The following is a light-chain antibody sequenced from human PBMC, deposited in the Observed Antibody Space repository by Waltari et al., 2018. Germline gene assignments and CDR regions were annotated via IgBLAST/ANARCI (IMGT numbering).Light chain of an antibody. CDR2: AAS. CDR1: QSSSRN. V-gene: IGKV3-15*01. J-gene: IGKJ4*01. Sequence: EIVMTQSPATLSVSPGERATLSCRASQSSSRNLAWYQQKPGQAPRLLIYAASTRATGIPARFSGSGSGTEFTLTISSLQSEDFAAYYCQQYNHWPPLTFGGGTKVEIK. CDR3: QQYNHWPPLT.